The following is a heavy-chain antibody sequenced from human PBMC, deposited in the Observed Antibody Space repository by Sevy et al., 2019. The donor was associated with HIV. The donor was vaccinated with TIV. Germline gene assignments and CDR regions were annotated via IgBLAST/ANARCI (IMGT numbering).Heavy chain of an antibody. J-gene: IGHJ6*02. Sequence: GGSLRLSCAASGFTVTNNYISWVRQAPGKGLDWVALSYSDDSRYFADSVRGRFTISRDSLKNTLYLQMISLRAEDTSVYYCARLHPHIAAARAMDVWGQVTTVTVSS. D-gene: IGHD6-13*01. CDR3: ARLHPHIAAARAMDV. V-gene: IGHV3-53*01. CDR2: SYSDDSR. CDR1: GFTVTNNY.